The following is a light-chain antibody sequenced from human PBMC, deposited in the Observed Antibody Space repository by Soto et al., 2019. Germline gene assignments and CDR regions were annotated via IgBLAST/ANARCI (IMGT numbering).Light chain of an antibody. CDR1: SSNIGSNY. CDR3: AAWDDSLSGPV. V-gene: IGLV1-47*02. J-gene: IGLJ3*02. CDR2: SNN. Sequence: QSVLTQPPSAYGTPGQRVTSSCSGSSSNIGSNYVYWYQQLPGTAPKLLIYSNNQRPSGVPDRFAGSKSVTSASLAISGLRSEDEADYYCAAWDDSLSGPVFGGGTKLTVL.